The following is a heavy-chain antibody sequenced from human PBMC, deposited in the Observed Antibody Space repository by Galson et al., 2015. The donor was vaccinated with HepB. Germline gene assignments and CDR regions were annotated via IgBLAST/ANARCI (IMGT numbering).Heavy chain of an antibody. D-gene: IGHD5-12*01. CDR2: ISSGGNT. CDR3: ARGGAYSGYDSYFDY. J-gene: IGHJ4*02. Sequence: SLRLSCAASGFTFSSYAMSWVRQAPGKGLEWVSAISSGGNTYYADSVKGRFTISRDNSKNTLYLQMNSLRAEDTAVYYCARGGAYSGYDSYFDYWGQGTLVTVSS. V-gene: IGHV3-23*01. CDR1: GFTFSSYA.